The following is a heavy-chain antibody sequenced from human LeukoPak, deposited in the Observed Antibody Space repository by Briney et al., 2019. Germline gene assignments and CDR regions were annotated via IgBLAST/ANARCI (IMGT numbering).Heavy chain of an antibody. Sequence: SVKVSCKASGGTFSSYAISWVQQAPGQGLEWMGRIIPILGIANYAQKFQGRVTITADKSTSTAYMELSSLRSEDTAVYYCARDPQFVTATPTYYFDYWGQGTLVTVSS. D-gene: IGHD2-21*02. V-gene: IGHV1-69*04. CDR2: IIPILGIA. CDR3: ARDPQFVTATPTYYFDY. J-gene: IGHJ4*02. CDR1: GGTFSSYA.